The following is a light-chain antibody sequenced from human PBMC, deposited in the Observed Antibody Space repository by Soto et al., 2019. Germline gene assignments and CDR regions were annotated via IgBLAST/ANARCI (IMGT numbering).Light chain of an antibody. CDR3: QQYNSYST. V-gene: IGKV1-5*01. CDR1: QSISSW. J-gene: IGKJ1*01. Sequence: DIQMTQSPSTLSASVGDRVTITCRASQSISSWLAWYQQKPGKAPKLLIYDASSLESGVASRFSGSRSGTEFTLTISSLQPHDFATYYCQQYNSYSTFGQGTKVEIK. CDR2: DAS.